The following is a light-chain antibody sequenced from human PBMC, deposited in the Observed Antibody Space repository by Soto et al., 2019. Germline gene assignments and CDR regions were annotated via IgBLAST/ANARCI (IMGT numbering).Light chain of an antibody. CDR3: SSYTTTTTRVV. CDR2: EVT. V-gene: IGLV2-14*03. Sequence: QSALTQPASVSGSPGQSSTISCTGSTSDIHNYDYVSWYQQLPGKAPKLLSYEVTNRPSGVSNRFSGSKSGNTASLTISGLQTEDEADYYCSSYTTTTTRVVFGGGTKLTVL. J-gene: IGLJ2*01. CDR1: TSDIHNYDY.